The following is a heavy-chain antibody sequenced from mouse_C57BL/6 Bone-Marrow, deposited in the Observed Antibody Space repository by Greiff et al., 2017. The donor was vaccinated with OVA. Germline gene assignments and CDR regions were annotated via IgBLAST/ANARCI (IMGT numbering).Heavy chain of an antibody. Sequence: EVQLVESGGDLVKPGGSLSLTCAASGFTFSSYGMSWVRQPPDKRLEWVGTICSGGSYTYYPASVKGRFIINRDNAKNTRNQQMRSLKTEKTAMYYCGRHYDGSSDDWGKGTTLTVSA. CDR2: ICSGGSYT. CDR3: GRHYDGSSDD. D-gene: IGHD1-1*01. V-gene: IGHV5-6*01. J-gene: IGHJ2*01. CDR1: GFTFSSYG.